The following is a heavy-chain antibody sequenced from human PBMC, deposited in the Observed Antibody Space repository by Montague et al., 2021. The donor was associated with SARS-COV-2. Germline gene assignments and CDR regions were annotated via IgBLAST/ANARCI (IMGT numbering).Heavy chain of an antibody. CDR2: IYDGGAV. CDR3: VRDHPYGGPRGAYDI. D-gene: IGHD4-23*01. CDR1: GGSITGYY. Sequence: DSLSLVCTVSGGSITGYYWSWLRRSPGKGLEWIAYIYDGGAVNYNPSLGSRVTISTDTSKNQLSLKVNSVTAADPAVYYCVRDHPYGGPRGAYDIWGQGTVVTVSS. V-gene: IGHV4-59*01. J-gene: IGHJ3*02.